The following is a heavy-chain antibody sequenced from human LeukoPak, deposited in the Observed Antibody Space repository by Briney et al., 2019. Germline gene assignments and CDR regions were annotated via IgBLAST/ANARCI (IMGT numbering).Heavy chain of an antibody. CDR1: GFTFSSYS. V-gene: IGHV3-48*04. D-gene: IGHD4-23*01. CDR3: TRDTVVVN. J-gene: IGHJ4*02. Sequence: GGSLRLSCVASGFTFSSYSMNWVRQAPGKGLEWVSYISGGSDLIYYADSVKGRFTISRDNARNSLYLQMNSLRVEDTAVYYCTRDTVVVNWGQGTLVAVSS. CDR2: ISGGSDLI.